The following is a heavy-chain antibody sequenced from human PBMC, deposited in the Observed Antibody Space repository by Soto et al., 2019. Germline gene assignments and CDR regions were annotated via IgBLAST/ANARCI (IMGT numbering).Heavy chain of an antibody. J-gene: IGHJ6*02. CDR1: GGSISSSNW. D-gene: IGHD3-16*02. CDR2: IYHSGST. CDR3: ARVAISGSYRAFPYGMDV. Sequence: QVQLQESGPGLVKPSGTLSLTCAVSGGSISSSNWWSWVRQPPGKGLEWIGEIYHSGSTNYNPSLKSRVTISVHKSKNQFSLKLSSVTAADTAMYYCARVAISGSYRAFPYGMDVWGQGTTVTVSS. V-gene: IGHV4-4*02.